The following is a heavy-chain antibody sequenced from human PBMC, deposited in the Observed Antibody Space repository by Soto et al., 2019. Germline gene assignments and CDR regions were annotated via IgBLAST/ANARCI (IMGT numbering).Heavy chain of an antibody. CDR3: AHSDMVRGATDY. D-gene: IGHD3-10*01. CDR1: GFSRSTSGVC. J-gene: IGHJ4*02. CDR2: IYCDDDK. Sequence: SVPTRVNPTHTLTLTFTFSGFSRSTSGVCVFWVRQPPGKALEWLALIYCDDDKRYSPSLKSRLTITKDTSKNQVVLTMTNMDPVDTATYYCAHSDMVRGATDYWGQGTLVTVSS. V-gene: IGHV2-5*02.